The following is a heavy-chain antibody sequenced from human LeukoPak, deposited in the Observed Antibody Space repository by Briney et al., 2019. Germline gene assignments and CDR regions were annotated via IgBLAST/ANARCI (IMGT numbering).Heavy chain of an antibody. V-gene: IGHV4-59*11. CDR3: ARDGVHQGGYYSYYMDV. D-gene: IGHD2-8*01. J-gene: IGHJ6*03. Sequence: SETLSLTCTVSGGSISSHYWSWIRQPPGKGLEWIGYTHYSGTTNYNPSLKSRVTISVDTSKNQFSLKVISVTAADTAVYYCARDGVHQGGYYSYYMDVWGKGTTVTVSS. CDR2: THYSGTT. CDR1: GGSISSHY.